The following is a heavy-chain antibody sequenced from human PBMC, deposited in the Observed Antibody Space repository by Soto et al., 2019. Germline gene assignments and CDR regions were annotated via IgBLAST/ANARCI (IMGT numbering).Heavy chain of an antibody. D-gene: IGHD3-3*01. Sequence: GGSLRLSCAASGFTFSSCAMSWVRQAPGKGLEWVSAISGSGGSTYYADSVKGRFTISRDNSKNTLYLQMNSLRAEDTAVYYCAKFGFEYYDFWSGYYYYYGMDVWGQGTTVTVSS. CDR3: AKFGFEYYDFWSGYYYYYGMDV. CDR2: ISGSGGST. CDR1: GFTFSSCA. J-gene: IGHJ6*02. V-gene: IGHV3-23*01.